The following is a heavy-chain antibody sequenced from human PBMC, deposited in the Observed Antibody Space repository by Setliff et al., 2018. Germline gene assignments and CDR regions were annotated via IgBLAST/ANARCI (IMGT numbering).Heavy chain of an antibody. D-gene: IGHD3-22*01. CDR2: INNYSFKT. Sequence: ASVKVSCKTSGYTFTNYGITWVRQAPGQGLEWMGWINNYSFKTNYPQKFLGRVTVATDTSAGTAYMELGSLTSDDTAIYYCARINFYVSSGYYYAPDYWGPGTLVTVSS. CDR1: GYTFTNYG. V-gene: IGHV1-18*01. J-gene: IGHJ4*02. CDR3: ARINFYVSSGYYYAPDY.